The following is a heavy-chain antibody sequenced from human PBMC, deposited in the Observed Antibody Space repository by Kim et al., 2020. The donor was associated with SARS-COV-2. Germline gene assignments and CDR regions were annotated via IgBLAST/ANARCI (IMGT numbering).Heavy chain of an antibody. J-gene: IGHJ4*02. D-gene: IGHD3-3*01. CDR2: ISYDGSNK. CDR1: GFTFSSYG. Sequence: GGSLRLSCAASGFTFSSYGMHWVRQAPGKGLEWVAVISYDGSNKYYADSVKGRFTISRDNSKNTLYLQMNSLRAEDTAVYYCAKSSYDFWSGLDTPGPFDYWGQGTLVTVSS. V-gene: IGHV3-30*18. CDR3: AKSSYDFWSGLDTPGPFDY.